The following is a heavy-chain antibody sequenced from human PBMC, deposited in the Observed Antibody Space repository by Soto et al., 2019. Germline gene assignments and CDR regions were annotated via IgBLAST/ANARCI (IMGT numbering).Heavy chain of an antibody. CDR3: ATRIPDSLNNSSGWARNYYYYYMDV. CDR1: GYTLTDLS. CDR2: FDPADGET. Sequence: QVQLVQSGAEVKKPGASVKVSCKASGYTLTDLSMNWVRQAPGKGLEWMGGFDPADGETNYAQTFQGRVTMTEDTSTDTAYMELSSLRSEDTAVYYCATRIPDSLNNSSGWARNYYYYYMDVWGKGTTVTVSS. D-gene: IGHD6-19*01. V-gene: IGHV1-24*01. J-gene: IGHJ6*03.